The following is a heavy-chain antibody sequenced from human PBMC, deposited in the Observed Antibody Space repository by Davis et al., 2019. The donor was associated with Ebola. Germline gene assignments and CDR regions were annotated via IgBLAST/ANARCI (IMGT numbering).Heavy chain of an antibody. J-gene: IGHJ4*02. V-gene: IGHV1-69*13. D-gene: IGHD3-9*01. CDR1: GGSFSSHP. CDR2: IIPTFDTP. CDR3: ARDFDGGNYYFDY. Sequence: SVKVSCKTSGGSFSSHPISWVRQAPRQGLEWMGGIIPTFDTPHYAQKFQGRITITADASTSTAYMELSSLRSGDTATYFCARDFDGGNYYFDYWGPGTPVTVSS.